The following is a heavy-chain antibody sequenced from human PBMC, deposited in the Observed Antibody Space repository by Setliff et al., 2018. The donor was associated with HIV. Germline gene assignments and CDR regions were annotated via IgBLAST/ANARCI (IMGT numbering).Heavy chain of an antibody. Sequence: PSETLSLTCNVSGGSLSSRNYYWAWIRQPPGKGLEWIGTIYYSGTTHYNPSLNSRVIISVDTSKNQFPLRLNSVTAADTAVYYCARHSLGNIGDYIRIGSIDIWGQGTMVTVSS. CDR1: GGSLSSRNYY. CDR2: IYYSGTT. V-gene: IGHV4-39*01. J-gene: IGHJ3*02. CDR3: ARHSLGNIGDYIRIGSIDI. D-gene: IGHD4-17*01.